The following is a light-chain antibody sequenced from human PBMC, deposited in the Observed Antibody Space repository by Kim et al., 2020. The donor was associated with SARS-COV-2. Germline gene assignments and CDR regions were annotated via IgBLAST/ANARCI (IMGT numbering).Light chain of an antibody. Sequence: AIQMTQSPSSLSASVGDRVTITCRASQGIRDDLGWYQQKPGKAPKLLIYAASSLQSGVPSRFSGSGSGTDFTLTISSLQPEDFATYYCVQDYNYPLTFGGGTKVDIK. J-gene: IGKJ4*01. CDR1: QGIRDD. V-gene: IGKV1-6*01. CDR3: VQDYNYPLT. CDR2: AAS.